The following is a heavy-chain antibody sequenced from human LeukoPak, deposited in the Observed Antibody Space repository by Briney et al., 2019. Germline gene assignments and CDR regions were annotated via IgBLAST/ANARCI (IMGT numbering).Heavy chain of an antibody. CDR3: ALAAAVTSRGVFDY. D-gene: IGHD6-13*01. CDR1: GFTFSSYS. V-gene: IGHV3-21*01. J-gene: IGHJ4*02. CDR2: ISSSSSYI. Sequence: PGGSLRLSCAASGFTFSSYSMNWVRQAPGKGLEWVSSISSSSSYIYYADSVKGRFTISRDNAKNSLYLQMNSLRAEDTAVYYCALAAAVTSRGVFDYWGQGTLVTVSS.